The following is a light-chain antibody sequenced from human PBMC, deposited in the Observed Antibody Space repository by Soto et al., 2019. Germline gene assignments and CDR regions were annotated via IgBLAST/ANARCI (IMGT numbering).Light chain of an antibody. J-gene: IGKJ3*01. CDR3: QQRSNWVFT. CDR1: QSVSSY. V-gene: IGKV3-11*01. CDR2: DAS. Sequence: EIVLTQSPATLSLSPGERATLSCRASQSVSSYLAWYQQKPGQAPRLLIYDASNRATCIPARFSGSGSGTDFTLTISNLDPEDFAVYYCQQRSNWVFTFGPGTKVDIK.